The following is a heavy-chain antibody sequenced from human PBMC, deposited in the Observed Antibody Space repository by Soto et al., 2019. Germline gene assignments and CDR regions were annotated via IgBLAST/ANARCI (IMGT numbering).Heavy chain of an antibody. CDR3: ARDHPRVEMATILGY. V-gene: IGHV1-46*01. D-gene: IGHD5-12*01. J-gene: IGHJ4*02. CDR2: INPSGGST. CDR1: GYTFTSYY. Sequence: ASVKVSCKASGYTFTSYYMHWVRQAPGQGLEWMGIINPSGGSTSYAQKFQGRVTMTRDTSTSTVYMELSSLRSEDTAVYYCARDHPRVEMATILGYWGQGTLVTVSS.